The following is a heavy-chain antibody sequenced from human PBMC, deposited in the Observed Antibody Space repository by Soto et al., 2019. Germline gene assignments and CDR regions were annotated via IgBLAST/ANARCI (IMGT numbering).Heavy chain of an antibody. D-gene: IGHD1-20*01. V-gene: IGHV3-33*01. CDR1: GFTFSSYG. Sequence: GGSLRLSCAASGFTFSSYGMHWVRQAPGKGLEWVAVIWYDGSNKYYADSVKGRFTISRDNSKNTLYLQMNSLRAEDTAVYYCARDFTYNWNYWDYWGQGTLVTVSS. J-gene: IGHJ4*02. CDR3: ARDFTYNWNYWDY. CDR2: IWYDGSNK.